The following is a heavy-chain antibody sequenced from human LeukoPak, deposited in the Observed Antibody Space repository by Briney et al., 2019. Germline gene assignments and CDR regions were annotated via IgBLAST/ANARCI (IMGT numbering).Heavy chain of an antibody. V-gene: IGHV3-23*01. CDR3: ARALWYSSSWSNFDY. J-gene: IGHJ4*02. Sequence: GGSLRLSCAASGFTFSSYAMSWVRQAPGKGLEWVSAISGSGGSTYYADSVKGRFTISRDNAKNSLFLQMNSLRAEDMAVYYCARALWYSSSWSNFDYWGQGTLVTVSS. D-gene: IGHD6-13*01. CDR2: ISGSGGST. CDR1: GFTFSSYA.